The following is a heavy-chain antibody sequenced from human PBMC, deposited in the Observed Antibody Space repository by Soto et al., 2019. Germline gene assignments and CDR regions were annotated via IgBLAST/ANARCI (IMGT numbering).Heavy chain of an antibody. CDR2: INPNSGGT. CDR1: GYAFTGYY. Sequence: ASVKVSCKASGYAFTGYYMHWVRQAPGQGLEWMGWINPNSGGTNYAQKFQGRVTMTRDTSISTAYMERSRLRSDDTAVYYCARVSAATIIAAAGSLFDPWGQGTLVTVSS. V-gene: IGHV1-2*02. CDR3: ARVSAATIIAAAGSLFDP. J-gene: IGHJ5*02. D-gene: IGHD6-13*01.